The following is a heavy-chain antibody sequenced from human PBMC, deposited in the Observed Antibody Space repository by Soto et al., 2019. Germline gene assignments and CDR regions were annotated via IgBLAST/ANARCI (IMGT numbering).Heavy chain of an antibody. Sequence: GSLRLSCAASGFTFSSYAMHWVRQAPGKGLEWVAVISYDGSNKYYADSMKGRFTISRDNTKKSLYLQMNSLRAEDTAVFYCARSLRAVAGLDSFDIWGQGTVVTVSS. CDR1: GFTFSSYA. D-gene: IGHD6-19*01. CDR2: ISYDGSNK. CDR3: ARSLRAVAGLDSFDI. J-gene: IGHJ3*02. V-gene: IGHV3-30-3*01.